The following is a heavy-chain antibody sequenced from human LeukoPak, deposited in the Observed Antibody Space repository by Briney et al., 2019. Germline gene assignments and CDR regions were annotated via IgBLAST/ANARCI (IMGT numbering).Heavy chain of an antibody. J-gene: IGHJ5*02. CDR3: AKEHGSGSYGFDP. Sequence: PGGSLRLSCAASGFTFSSYGMHWVRQAPGKGLEWVAFIRYDGSNKYYADSVKGRFTISRDNSKNTLYLQMNRLRAEDTAVYYCAKEHGSGSYGFDPWGQGTLVTVSS. CDR2: IRYDGSNK. D-gene: IGHD3-10*01. V-gene: IGHV3-30*02. CDR1: GFTFSSYG.